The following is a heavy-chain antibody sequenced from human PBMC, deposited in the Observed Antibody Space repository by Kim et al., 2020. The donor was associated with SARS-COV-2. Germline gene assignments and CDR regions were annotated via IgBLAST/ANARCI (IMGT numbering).Heavy chain of an antibody. V-gene: IGHV3-11*06. J-gene: IGHJ4*02. D-gene: IGHD6-19*01. CDR3: ARDLEQWLLYFDY. Sequence: YADSVKGRFTIARDNAKNSLYLQMNSLRAEDTAVYYCARDLEQWLLYFDYWGQGTLVTVSS.